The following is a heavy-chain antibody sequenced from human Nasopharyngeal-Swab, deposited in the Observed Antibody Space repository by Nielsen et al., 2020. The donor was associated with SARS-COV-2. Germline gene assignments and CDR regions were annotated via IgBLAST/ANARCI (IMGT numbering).Heavy chain of an antibody. CDR1: GFTFSNAC. J-gene: IGHJ4*02. D-gene: IGHD1-26*01. CDR3: TTGGRWELRPIDY. Sequence: GGSLRLSCAASGFTFSNACMSWVRQDPGKGLEWVGRIKSKTDGGTTDYAAPVKGRFTISRDDSKNTLYLQMNSLKTEDTAVYYCTTGGRWELRPIDYWGQGTLVTVSS. V-gene: IGHV3-15*01. CDR2: IKSKTDGGTT.